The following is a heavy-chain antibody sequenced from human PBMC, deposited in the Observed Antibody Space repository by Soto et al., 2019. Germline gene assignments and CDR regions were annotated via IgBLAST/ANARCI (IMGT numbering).Heavy chain of an antibody. J-gene: IGHJ6*02. CDR3: AKDSFPAATIDYYYYGMDV. Sequence: GGSLRLSCAASGFTFDDYTMHWVRQAPGKGLEWVSLISWDGGSTYYADSVKSRFTISRDNSKNSLYLQMNSLRTEDTALYYCAKDSFPAATIDYYYYGMDVWGQGTTVTVSS. V-gene: IGHV3-43*01. D-gene: IGHD2-2*01. CDR2: ISWDGGST. CDR1: GFTFDDYT.